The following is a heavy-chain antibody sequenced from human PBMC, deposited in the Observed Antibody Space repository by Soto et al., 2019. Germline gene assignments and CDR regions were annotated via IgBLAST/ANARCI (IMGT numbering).Heavy chain of an antibody. CDR1: GFTFSNYA. D-gene: IGHD3-10*01. Sequence: EVQLLESGGGSVQPGGSLRLSCATSGFTFSNYAMNWVRQAPGKGLEWVSTMSGSGRTPFYADSVKGRFTISRDNSKNTWSLQMNSLSAEDTAMYYCAQGAVRIGVTSVRGINTDWGQGTLVTVSS. V-gene: IGHV3-23*01. CDR3: AQGAVRIGVTSVRGINTD. CDR2: MSGSGRTP. J-gene: IGHJ4*02.